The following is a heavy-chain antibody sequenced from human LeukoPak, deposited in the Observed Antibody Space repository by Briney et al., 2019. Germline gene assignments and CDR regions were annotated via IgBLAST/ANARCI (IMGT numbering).Heavy chain of an antibody. J-gene: IGHJ3*02. V-gene: IGHV1-69*01. CDR3: TIGGGDQPDCDI. Sequence: SVKVSCKASGGTFSSYAISWVRQAPGQGLEWMGGIIPIFGTANSAQKFQGRVTITADESTSTAYMELSGLRSEDTAVYYCTIGGGDQPDCDIWGQGTMVTVSS. D-gene: IGHD2-21*02. CDR2: IIPIFGTA. CDR1: GGTFSSYA.